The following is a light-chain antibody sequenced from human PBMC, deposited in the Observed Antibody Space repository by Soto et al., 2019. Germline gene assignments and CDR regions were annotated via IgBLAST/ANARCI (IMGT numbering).Light chain of an antibody. Sequence: EIVLAQSPGTLSLSPGERATLSCRASQSVSSTYLAWYQQKPGQAPRLLIFGASSRATGVPDRFSGSGSGTDFTLTISRLEPEDFAVYYCLQYGTSPWTFGQGTKVEI. CDR1: QSVSSTY. CDR3: LQYGTSPWT. CDR2: GAS. J-gene: IGKJ1*01. V-gene: IGKV3-20*01.